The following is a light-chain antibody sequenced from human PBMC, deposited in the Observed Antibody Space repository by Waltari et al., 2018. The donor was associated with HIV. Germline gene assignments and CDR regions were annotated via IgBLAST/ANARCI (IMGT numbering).Light chain of an antibody. CDR3: SSYTSSISLV. J-gene: IGLJ3*02. Sequence: QSALTQPASVSGSPGQSITISCTGTNNDVGTYNYVSWYQQHPGKAPKLMIYDVTVLPSVVSGRFSGSKSGNTASLTISGLQAEDEADYYCSSYTSSISLVFGGGTKVTVL. CDR2: DVT. V-gene: IGLV2-14*03. CDR1: NNDVGTYNY.